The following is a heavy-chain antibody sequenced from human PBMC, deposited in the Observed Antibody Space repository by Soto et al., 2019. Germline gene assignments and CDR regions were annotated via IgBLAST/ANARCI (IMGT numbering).Heavy chain of an antibody. Sequence: ASVKVSCKASGYTFTSYGISWVRQAPGQGLEWMGWISAYNGNTNYAQKLQGRVTMTTDTSTSTAYMELSSLGSEDTAVYYCARDRGYYESSGYSRLYNWFDPWGQGTLVTVPQ. V-gene: IGHV1-18*01. CDR3: ARDRGYYESSGYSRLYNWFDP. CDR2: ISAYNGNT. D-gene: IGHD3-22*01. CDR1: GYTFTSYG. J-gene: IGHJ5*02.